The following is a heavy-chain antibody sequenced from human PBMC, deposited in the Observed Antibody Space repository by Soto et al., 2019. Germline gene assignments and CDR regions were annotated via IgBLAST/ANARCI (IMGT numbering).Heavy chain of an antibody. V-gene: IGHV4-30-4*08. CDR3: AIVPFPLDYYCAMDF. J-gene: IGHJ6*02. D-gene: IGHD2-2*03. Sequence: NPYITRTVPGESLSRGTKSWSWIRQPPGKGLEWIGYIFSSGTTYYNPSLKSRLTMSLDASQNQFSLKLNSLTDADTAVYFCAIVPFPLDYYCAMDFCCQAT. CDR2: IFSSGTT. CDR1: GESLSRGTKS.